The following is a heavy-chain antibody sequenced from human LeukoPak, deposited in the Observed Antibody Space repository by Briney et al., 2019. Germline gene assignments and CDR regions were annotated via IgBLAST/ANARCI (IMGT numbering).Heavy chain of an antibody. CDR1: GITLSNYG. V-gene: IGHV3-23*01. Sequence: GGSLRLSCEVSGITLSNYGMSWVRQAPGRGLEWVAGIGGSGGGKKYADSVKGRFTISRDNPKNTLYLQMNSLRGEDTAVYSCAKRGVIIRVILVGFHKEAYYFDSWGQGALVTVSS. D-gene: IGHD3-10*01. CDR2: IGGSGGGK. J-gene: IGHJ4*02. CDR3: AKRGVIIRVILVGFHKEAYYFDS.